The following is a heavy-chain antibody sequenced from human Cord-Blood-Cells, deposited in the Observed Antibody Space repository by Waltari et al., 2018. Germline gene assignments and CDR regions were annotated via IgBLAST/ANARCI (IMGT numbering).Heavy chain of an antibody. J-gene: IGHJ3*02. Sequence: VQLQQWGAGLLKPSATLSRTCAVHGGYFSGYYWRWLRKPPGKGLEWIGEINHSGSTNYNPSLKSRVTISVDTSKNQFSLKLSSVTAADTTVYYCARATSWGWGAFDIWGQGTMVTVSS. CDR2: INHSGST. D-gene: IGHD3-16*01. CDR3: ARATSWGWGAFDI. V-gene: IGHV4-34*01. CDR1: GGYFSGYY.